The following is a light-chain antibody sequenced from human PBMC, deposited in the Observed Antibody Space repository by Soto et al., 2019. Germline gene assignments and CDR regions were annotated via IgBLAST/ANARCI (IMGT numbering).Light chain of an antibody. CDR2: DAS. V-gene: IGKV1-5*01. CDR1: RSISSW. J-gene: IGKJ1*01. CDR3: QQYNSYPWT. Sequence: DIQMTQSPSTLSASVGDRVTTTCRASRSISSWLAWYQQKPGKAPKLLIYDASSLESGVPSRFSGSGSGTEFTLTISSLQPDDFGTYYCQQYNSYPWTFGQGTKVEIK.